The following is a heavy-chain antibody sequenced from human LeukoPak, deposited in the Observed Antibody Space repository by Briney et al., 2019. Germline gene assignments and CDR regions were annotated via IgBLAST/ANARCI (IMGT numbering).Heavy chain of an antibody. CDR2: IIPIFGTA. Sequence: SVKVSCKASGGTFSSYAISWVRQAPGQGLEWMGGIIPIFGTANYAQKFQGRVTITADKSTSTAYMELSSLRSEDTAVYYCARGDDILTGYGFDYWGQGTLVTVSS. V-gene: IGHV1-69*06. J-gene: IGHJ4*02. CDR1: GGTFSSYA. D-gene: IGHD3-9*01. CDR3: ARGDDILTGYGFDY.